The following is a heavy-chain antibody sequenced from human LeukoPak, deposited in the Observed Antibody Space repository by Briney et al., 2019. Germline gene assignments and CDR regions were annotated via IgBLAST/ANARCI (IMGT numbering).Heavy chain of an antibody. CDR2: ISYDGSNK. J-gene: IGHJ4*02. Sequence: PGGSLRLSCAASGFTFRSYAMPWFRQAPGRGLEGVAVISYDGSNKYYADSVKGRFTISRDNSKNTLYLQMNSLRAEDTAVYYCVREGGMATIPAFDYWGQGTLVTVSS. V-gene: IGHV3-30-3*01. D-gene: IGHD5-24*01. CDR1: GFTFRSYA. CDR3: VREGGMATIPAFDY.